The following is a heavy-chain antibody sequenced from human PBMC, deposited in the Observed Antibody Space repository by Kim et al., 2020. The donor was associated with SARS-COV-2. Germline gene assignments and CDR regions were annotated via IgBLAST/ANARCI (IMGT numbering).Heavy chain of an antibody. CDR3: ARARTPMIVVVINAVYI. CDR1: GGSISSGGYY. D-gene: IGHD3-22*01. V-gene: IGHV4-31*03. CDR2: IYYSGST. J-gene: IGHJ3*02. Sequence: SETLSLTCTVSGGSISSGGYYWSWIRQHPGKGLEWIGYIYYSGSTYYNPSLKSRVTISVDTSKNQFSLKLSSVTAADTAVYYCARARTPMIVVVINAVYISGEGTMVTLSS.